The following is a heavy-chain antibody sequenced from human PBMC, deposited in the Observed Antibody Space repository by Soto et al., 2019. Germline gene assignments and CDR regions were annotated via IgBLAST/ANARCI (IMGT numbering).Heavy chain of an antibody. J-gene: IGHJ4*02. D-gene: IGHD1-26*01. CDR2: INAGGGYT. Sequence: GASVKVSCKASGYSFTNYYMHWVRQAPGQGLEWMGTINAGGGYTTYAQRFQGRVTMTRDTSTSTVSMELSSLRPEDTAMYYCAILSSGNYHGDYFDYWGQGTLVTVSS. CDR1: GYSFTNYY. V-gene: IGHV1-46*01. CDR3: AILSSGNYHGDYFDY.